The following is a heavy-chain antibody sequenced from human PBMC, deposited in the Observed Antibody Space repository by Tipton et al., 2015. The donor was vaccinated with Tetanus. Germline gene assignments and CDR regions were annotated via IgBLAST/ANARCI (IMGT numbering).Heavy chain of an antibody. Sequence: SLRLSCAASGFIFSSSGIHWVRQAPGKGLEWLAVSWYDGTDKYYAESVKGLFTISRVNSNNTLYLQMNSLRDEDTALCYCAREADGSGGSCASWDFDPWGQGTHVTGTS. V-gene: IGHV3-33*01. CDR2: SWYDGTDK. J-gene: IGHJ5*02. CDR3: AREADGSGGSCASWDFDP. D-gene: IGHD2-15*01. CDR1: GFIFSSSG.